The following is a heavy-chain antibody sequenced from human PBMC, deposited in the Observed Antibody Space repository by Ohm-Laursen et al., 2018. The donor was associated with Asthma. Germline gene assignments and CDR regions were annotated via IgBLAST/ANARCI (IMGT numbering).Heavy chain of an antibody. CDR2: IRSKAYGGTT. Sequence: SLRLSCAASGFTFGDYAMSWFRQAPGKGLEWVGFIRSKAYGGTTEYAASVKGRFTISRDDSKSIAYLQMNSLKTEDTAVYYCTTDYGDSYYYYGMDVWGQGTTVTVSS. J-gene: IGHJ6*02. CDR1: GFTFGDYA. D-gene: IGHD4-17*01. V-gene: IGHV3-49*03. CDR3: TTDYGDSYYYYGMDV.